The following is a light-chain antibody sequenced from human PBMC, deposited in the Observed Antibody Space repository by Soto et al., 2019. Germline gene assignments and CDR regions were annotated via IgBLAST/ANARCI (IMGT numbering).Light chain of an antibody. V-gene: IGLV2-14*01. CDR1: TSDIGAYNY. Sequence: QSVLTQPASVSGSPGQSITISCTGTTSDIGAYNYVSWYQQHPGKAPKLLIYDVSNRPSGVPYRFSGSKSGNTASLTISGLQAEDEADYHCSSYTTRTTVIFGGGTKLTVL. J-gene: IGLJ2*01. CDR2: DVS. CDR3: SSYTTRTTVI.